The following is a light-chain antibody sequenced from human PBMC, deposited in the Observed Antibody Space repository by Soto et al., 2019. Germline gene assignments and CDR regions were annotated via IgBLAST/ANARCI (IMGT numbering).Light chain of an antibody. CDR1: QSVSSY. V-gene: IGKV3-11*01. CDR2: DAS. CDR3: QQRNSWPLT. Sequence: EIVLTQSPATLSLSPGERATLSCRASQSVSSYLAWYQQKPGQAPRLLIYDASNRATGVPARFSGSGFGTDFTLTISSLETEDFAVYYCQQRNSWPLTFGGGTKVEIK. J-gene: IGKJ4*01.